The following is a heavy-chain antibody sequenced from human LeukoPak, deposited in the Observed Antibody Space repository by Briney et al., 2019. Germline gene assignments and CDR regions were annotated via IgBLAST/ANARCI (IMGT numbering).Heavy chain of an antibody. D-gene: IGHD3-16*02. CDR1: GFTFNNYA. CDR3: ARLGDYVWGSYRSGKNWFDP. Sequence: GGSLRLSCAASGFTFNNYAMTWVRQAPGKGLEWVSSISSSSYIYYADSVKGRFTISRDNAKNSLYLQMNSLRAEDTAVYYCARLGDYVWGSYRSGKNWFDPWGQGTLVTVSS. CDR2: ISSSSYI. V-gene: IGHV3-69-1*01. J-gene: IGHJ5*02.